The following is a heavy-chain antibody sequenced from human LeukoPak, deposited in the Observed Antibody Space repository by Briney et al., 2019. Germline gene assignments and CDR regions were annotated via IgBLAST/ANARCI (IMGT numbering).Heavy chain of an antibody. Sequence: SETLSLTCTVSGGSISSSSYYWGWIRQPPGKGLEWIGSIYYSGSSYYNPSLKSRVTISVDTSKNQFSLKLSSVTAADTAVYYCARHPTARIRLEMATIDTPGACDIWGHGALVTVSS. CDR2: IYYSGSS. J-gene: IGHJ3*02. CDR1: GGSISSSSYY. D-gene: IGHD5-24*01. CDR3: ARHPTARIRLEMATIDTPGACDI. V-gene: IGHV4-39*01.